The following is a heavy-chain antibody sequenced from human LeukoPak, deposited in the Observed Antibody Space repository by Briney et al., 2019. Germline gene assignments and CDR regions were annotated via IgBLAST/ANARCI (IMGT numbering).Heavy chain of an antibody. Sequence: SQTLSLTCAISGDSVSSNSAAWNWIRQSPSRGLEWLGRTYYRSKWYNDYAVSVKSRITINPDTSKNQFSLQLNSVTPEDTAVYYCARVASSGWPTWRRYYYGMDVWGQGTTVTVSS. CDR3: ARVASSGWPTWRRYYYGMDV. CDR2: TYYRSKWYN. D-gene: IGHD6-19*01. V-gene: IGHV6-1*01. CDR1: GDSVSSNSAA. J-gene: IGHJ6*02.